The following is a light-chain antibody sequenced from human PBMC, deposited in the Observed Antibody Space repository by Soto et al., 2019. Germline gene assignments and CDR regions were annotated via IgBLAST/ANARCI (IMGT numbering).Light chain of an antibody. V-gene: IGKV3-20*01. CDR2: GIS. Sequence: EIVLTQSPGTLSLSPGERATLSCRASQTISSNYFAWYQQKPGQAPRLLIYGISTRATGIPDRFSGSGSGTDFTLTISRLEPEDVAVYYCEQYGSSPRTFGQGTKVEIK. J-gene: IGKJ1*01. CDR3: EQYGSSPRT. CDR1: QTISSNY.